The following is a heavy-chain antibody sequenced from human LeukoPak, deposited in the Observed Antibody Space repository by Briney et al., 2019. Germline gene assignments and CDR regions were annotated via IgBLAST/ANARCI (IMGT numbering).Heavy chain of an antibody. V-gene: IGHV3-23*01. J-gene: IGHJ4*02. CDR2: ITGSESST. D-gene: IGHD6-19*01. Sequence: GGSLRLSCAASGFTFGSYAMTWVRQAPGKGLEWVSVITGSESSTYYADFVRGRFTISRDNPKNTLYLQMNSLRADDAAVYYCAKHRGSGVAGTGGVESWGQGTLVTVSS. CDR3: AKHRGSGVAGTGGVES. CDR1: GFTFGSYA.